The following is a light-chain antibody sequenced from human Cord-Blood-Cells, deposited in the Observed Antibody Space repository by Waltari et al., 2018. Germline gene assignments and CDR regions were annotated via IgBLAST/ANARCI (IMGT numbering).Light chain of an antibody. CDR3: CSYAGSSTWV. Sequence: QSALTQPASVSGSPGQSLTISCTGTSSDVGSYNLVPWYQQHPGKAPKLMIYEGSKRPSGVSNRCSGSKSGNTASLTISGLQAEDEADYYCCSYAGSSTWVFGGGTKLTVL. CDR1: SSDVGSYNL. J-gene: IGLJ3*02. V-gene: IGLV2-23*01. CDR2: EGS.